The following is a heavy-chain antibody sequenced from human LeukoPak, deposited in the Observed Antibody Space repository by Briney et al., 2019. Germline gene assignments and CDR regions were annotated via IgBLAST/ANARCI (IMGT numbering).Heavy chain of an antibody. J-gene: IGHJ3*02. V-gene: IGHV4-4*07. D-gene: IGHD1-26*01. CDR2: IYTSGST. Sequence: PSETLSLTCTVSGGSISSYYWSWIRQPAGKGLEWIRRIYTSGSTNYNPSLKSRVTMSVDTSKNQFSLKLSSVTAADTAVYYCARVRAGATTPDAFDIWGQGTMVTVSS. CDR1: GGSISSYY. CDR3: ARVRAGATTPDAFDI.